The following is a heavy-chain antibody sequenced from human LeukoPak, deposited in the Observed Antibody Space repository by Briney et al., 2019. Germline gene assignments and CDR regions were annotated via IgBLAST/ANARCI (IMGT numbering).Heavy chain of an antibody. J-gene: IGHJ3*02. CDR3: ARQLYGSGSYYSYDAFDI. D-gene: IGHD3-10*01. CDR1: GYLFTSYW. CDR2: IYPGDSDT. V-gene: IGHV5-51*01. Sequence: GGALQISCKGSGYLFTSYWIGGVRQLPGKGLEWMGIIYPGDSDTRYNPSFQGQVTISADKSISTAYLQWSSLKASDTAMYYCARQLYGSGSYYSYDAFDIWGQGTMVTVSS.